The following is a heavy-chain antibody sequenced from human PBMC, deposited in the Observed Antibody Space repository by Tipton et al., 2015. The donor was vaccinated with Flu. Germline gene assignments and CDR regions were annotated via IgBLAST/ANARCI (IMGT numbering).Heavy chain of an antibody. CDR2: VNHSGST. CDR3: ARLPRYSSGWGRYFDL. Sequence: TLSLTCVVYGGSFSGDYCSWIRQPPGKGLEWIGEVNHSGSTNYNPSLKSRVTISVDTSKNQFSLKMTSVTAADTAVYYCARLPRYSSGWGRYFDLWGRGTLVTVSS. D-gene: IGHD6-19*01. CDR1: GGSFSGDY. J-gene: IGHJ2*01. V-gene: IGHV4-34*01.